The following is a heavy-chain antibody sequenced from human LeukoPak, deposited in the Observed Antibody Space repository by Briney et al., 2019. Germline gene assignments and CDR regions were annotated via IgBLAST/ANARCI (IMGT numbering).Heavy chain of an antibody. CDR2: MNPNSGGT. D-gene: IGHD6-19*01. CDR3: ASGQWTDY. Sequence: APVKVSCKASGYTFTGHYLHWVRQAPGQGLEWMGWMNPNSGGTIYAQNFQGRVTMTRDTSISTAYMQLSRLRFDDTAVYYCASGQWTDYWGQGTLVIVSS. V-gene: IGHV1-2*02. CDR1: GYTFTGHY. J-gene: IGHJ4*02.